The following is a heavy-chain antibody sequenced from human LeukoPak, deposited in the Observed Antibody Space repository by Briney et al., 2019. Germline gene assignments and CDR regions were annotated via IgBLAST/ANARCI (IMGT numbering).Heavy chain of an antibody. V-gene: IGHV1-69*05. CDR2: IIPIFGTA. CDR1: GGTFSSYA. Sequence: SVKVSCKASGGTFSSYAISWVRQAPGQGLEWMGGIIPIFGTANYAQKFQGRVTITTDESTSTACMGLSSLRSEDTAVYYCARDSVTIFGVVTRRAFDIWGQGTMVTVSS. CDR3: ARDSVTIFGVVTRRAFDI. J-gene: IGHJ3*02. D-gene: IGHD3-3*01.